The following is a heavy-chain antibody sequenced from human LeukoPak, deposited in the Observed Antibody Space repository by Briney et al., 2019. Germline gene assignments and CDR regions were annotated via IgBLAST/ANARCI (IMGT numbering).Heavy chain of an antibody. V-gene: IGHV3-48*01. Sequence: PGGSLRLSCAASGFTFSSYSMNWVRQAPGKGLEWVSYISSSSSTIYYADSVKDRFTISRDNAKNSLYLQMNSLRAEDTAVYYCARGLSSSSWERLNWFDPWGQGTLVTVSS. CDR2: ISSSSSTI. CDR3: ARGLSSSSWERLNWFDP. J-gene: IGHJ5*02. D-gene: IGHD6-13*01. CDR1: GFTFSSYS.